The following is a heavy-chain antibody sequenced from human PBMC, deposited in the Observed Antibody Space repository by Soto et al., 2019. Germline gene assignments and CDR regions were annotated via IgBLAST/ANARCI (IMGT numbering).Heavy chain of an antibody. CDR1: GGTFSSYT. D-gene: IGHD6-13*01. Sequence: QVQLVQSGAEVKKPGSSVKVSCKASGGTFSSYTISWVRQAPGQGLEWMGRIIPILGIANYAQKFQGRVTITADKSTSTAYMELSSLRSEDTALYYCARVSIAAAGTLYGWFDPWGQGTLVTVSS. CDR3: ARVSIAAAGTLYGWFDP. CDR2: IIPILGIA. J-gene: IGHJ5*02. V-gene: IGHV1-69*02.